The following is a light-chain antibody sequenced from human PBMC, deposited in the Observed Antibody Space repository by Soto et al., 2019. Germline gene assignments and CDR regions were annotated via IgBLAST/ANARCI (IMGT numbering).Light chain of an antibody. Sequence: TQSPVTLSVSPGDRASLSCRASQSVSRFLAWYQQTPGQPPRLLIYAASSRVLGVPARFTGSGSGTDFTLTISAVQSEDAAIYYCQHYDHWPPYSFGQGTRLEI. CDR2: AAS. CDR3: QHYDHWPPYS. CDR1: QSVSRF. J-gene: IGKJ2*01. V-gene: IGKV3-15*01.